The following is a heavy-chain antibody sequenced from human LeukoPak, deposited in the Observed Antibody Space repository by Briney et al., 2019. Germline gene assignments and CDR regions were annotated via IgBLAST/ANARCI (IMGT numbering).Heavy chain of an antibody. Sequence: NTSETLSLTCTVSGYSISSGYYWGWIRQPPGKGLEWIGSIYHSGSTYYNPSLKSRVTISVDTSKNQFSLKLRSVTAADTAVYYYARRAGDYSHPYDYWGQGILVTVSS. J-gene: IGHJ4*02. CDR2: IYHSGST. CDR1: GYSISSGYY. V-gene: IGHV4-38-2*02. D-gene: IGHD3-22*01. CDR3: ARRAGDYSHPYDY.